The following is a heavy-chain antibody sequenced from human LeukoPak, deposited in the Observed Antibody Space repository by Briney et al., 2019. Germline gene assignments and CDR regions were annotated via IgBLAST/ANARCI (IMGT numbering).Heavy chain of an antibody. CDR3: ARLKTGQWLAGYYYYGMDV. CDR1: GYTFTSYA. J-gene: IGHJ6*02. V-gene: IGHV7-4-1*02. Sequence: ASVKVSCKASGYTFTSYAMNWVRQAPGQGLEWRGWINTNTGNPTYAQGFTGRFVFSLDTSVSTAYLQISSLKAEDTAVYYCARLKTGQWLAGYYYYGMDVWGQGTTVTVSS. D-gene: IGHD6-19*01. CDR2: INTNTGNP.